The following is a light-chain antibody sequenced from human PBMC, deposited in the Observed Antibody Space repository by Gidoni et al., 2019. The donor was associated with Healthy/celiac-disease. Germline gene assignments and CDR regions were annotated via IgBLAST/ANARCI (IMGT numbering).Light chain of an antibody. CDR3: QQYNSPFT. Sequence: DIQTTQSPSTLSASVGDRVTITCRASQSISSWLAWYQQKPGKAPKLLIYKASSLESGVPSRFSGSGSGTEFTLTISSLQPDDFATYYCQQYNSPFTFGPGTKVDIK. CDR1: QSISSW. CDR2: KAS. V-gene: IGKV1-5*03. J-gene: IGKJ3*01.